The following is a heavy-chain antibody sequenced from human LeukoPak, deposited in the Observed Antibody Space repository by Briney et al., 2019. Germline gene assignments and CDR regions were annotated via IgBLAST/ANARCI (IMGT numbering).Heavy chain of an antibody. V-gene: IGHV3-30-3*01. CDR3: ARSHPGGDDAFDI. D-gene: IGHD2-21*02. CDR2: MSYDGNNE. J-gene: IGHJ3*02. CDR1: GFSFSSYA. Sequence: GGSLRLSCAASGFSFSSYAMHWVRQAPGKGLEWVAVMSYDGNNEYYADSVKGRFTISRDNSKNTLFLQMNSLRAEDTAVYYCARSHPGGDDAFDIWGQGTMVTVSS.